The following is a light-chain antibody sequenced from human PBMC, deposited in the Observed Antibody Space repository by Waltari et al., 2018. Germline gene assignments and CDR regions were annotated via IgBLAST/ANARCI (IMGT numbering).Light chain of an antibody. CDR2: GAS. J-gene: IGKJ2*01. Sequence: IVVTKSPGNLSSSPGHRASVSCRASQGVSSSYLAWYQQKPGRAPRLLIYGASSRATGIPDRFSDSGSGTDFTLTISRLEPEDFAVYYCLQYGTSPFTFGQGTKLEIK. CDR1: QGVSSSY. V-gene: IGKV3-20*01. CDR3: LQYGTSPFT.